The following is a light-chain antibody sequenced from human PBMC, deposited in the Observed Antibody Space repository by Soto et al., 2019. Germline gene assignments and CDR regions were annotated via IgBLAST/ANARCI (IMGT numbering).Light chain of an antibody. V-gene: IGKV3-20*01. J-gene: IGKJ5*01. Sequence: EIVLTQSPGTLSLSPGERATLSCRASQSISSSYLGWYQQKPGQAPRLLIYGASSRATGIPDRFSGSGSGTDFTLTISRLEPEDFAVYHCQQFGSSQITFGQGTRLEIK. CDR3: QQFGSSQIT. CDR1: QSISSSY. CDR2: GAS.